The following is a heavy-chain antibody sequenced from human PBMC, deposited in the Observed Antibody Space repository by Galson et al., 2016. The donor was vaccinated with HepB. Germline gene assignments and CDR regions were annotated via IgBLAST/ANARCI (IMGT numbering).Heavy chain of an antibody. CDR3: APDYDSSGHFEAD. CDR1: RFPFKIYA. V-gene: IGHV3-23*01. D-gene: IGHD3-22*01. Sequence: LRLSCAASRFPFKIYAMNWFRQAPGRGLEWVSLIANALNAENRHYADSVNGRFTISRDDANSFLYLHMSSLRVEDTAVYYCAPDYDSSGHFEADWGQGTLVTVS. CDR2: IANALNAENR. J-gene: IGHJ4*02.